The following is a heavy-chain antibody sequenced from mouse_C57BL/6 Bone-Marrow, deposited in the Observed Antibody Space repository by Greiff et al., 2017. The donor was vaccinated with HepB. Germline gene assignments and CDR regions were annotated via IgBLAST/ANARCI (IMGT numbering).Heavy chain of an antibody. CDR3: ARRYDGSSAGFAY. Sequence: VQLQQSGAELARPGASVKLSCKASGYTFTSYGISWVKQRTGQGLEWIGEIYPRSGNTYYNEKFKGKATLTADKSSSTAYMELRSLTSEDSAVYFCARRYDGSSAGFAYWGQGTLVTVSA. CDR2: IYPRSGNT. CDR1: GYTFTSYG. J-gene: IGHJ3*01. V-gene: IGHV1-81*01. D-gene: IGHD1-1*01.